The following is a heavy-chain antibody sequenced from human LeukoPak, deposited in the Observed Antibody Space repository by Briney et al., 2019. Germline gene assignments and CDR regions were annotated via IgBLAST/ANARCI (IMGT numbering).Heavy chain of an antibody. CDR2: IYTRGST. V-gene: IGHV4-4*07. J-gene: IGHJ4*02. CDR1: SGSISSYY. Sequence: SETLSLTCTVSSGSISSYYWSWIRQPAGKGLEWIGRIYTRGSTNYNPSLKSRVSISVDTSKNQFSLKLSSVTAADTAVYYCARWMVGALDYWGQGTLVTVSS. D-gene: IGHD1-26*01. CDR3: ARWMVGALDY.